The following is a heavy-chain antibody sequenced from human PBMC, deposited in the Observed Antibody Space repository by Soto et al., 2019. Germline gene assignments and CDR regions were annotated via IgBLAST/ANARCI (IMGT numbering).Heavy chain of an antibody. CDR3: SKAGGISRDYDYIWGSSRYGSIYFDY. Sequence: EVQLLESGGGLVQPGGALRLSCAASGFTFSSYAMRWVRQAPGKGLEWVSAISGSGGSTYDAVSVKGRFTISRDNSKTTLYMQMNSLRAEDSVVYYCSKAGGISRDYDYIWGSSRYGSIYFDYWGHGTLVTVSS. D-gene: IGHD3-16*02. CDR2: ISGSGGST. V-gene: IGHV3-23*01. CDR1: GFTFSSYA. J-gene: IGHJ4*01.